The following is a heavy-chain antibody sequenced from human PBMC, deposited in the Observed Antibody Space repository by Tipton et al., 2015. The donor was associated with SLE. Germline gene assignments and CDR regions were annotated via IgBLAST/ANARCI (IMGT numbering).Heavy chain of an antibody. Sequence: SLRLSCAASGFTFSSYSMNWVRQAPGKGLEWVSSISSSSSYIYYADSVKGRFTISRDNAKNSLYLQMNSLRVEDTALYYCVKVGLAFGESWGRGTLVTVSS. CDR2: ISSSSSYI. D-gene: IGHD3-10*01. V-gene: IGHV3-21*04. J-gene: IGHJ2*01. CDR3: VKVGLAFGES. CDR1: GFTFSSYS.